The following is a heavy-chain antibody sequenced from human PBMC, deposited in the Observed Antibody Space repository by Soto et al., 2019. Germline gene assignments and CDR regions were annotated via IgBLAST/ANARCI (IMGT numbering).Heavy chain of an antibody. CDR2: ISAYNGNT. CDR3: GGERALIYY. Sequence: GSSVKVSCKASGYTFANFGISWVRQAPGQGLEWMGWISAYNGNTNYAQNFKGRVTMTTDTSTSTAYMELRSLRSDDTAVYYCGGERALIYYRAQGTLVTVSS. V-gene: IGHV1-18*01. D-gene: IGHD1-26*01. J-gene: IGHJ4*02. CDR1: GYTFANFG.